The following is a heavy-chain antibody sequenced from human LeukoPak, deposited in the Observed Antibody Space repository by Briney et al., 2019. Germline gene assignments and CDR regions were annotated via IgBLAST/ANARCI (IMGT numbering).Heavy chain of an antibody. CDR2: IYPGDSDT. J-gene: IGHJ4*02. Sequence: GESLKISCKGSGYSFTSYWIGWVRQMPGKGLEWMGIIYPGDSDTRYSPSSQGQVTISADKSISTAYLQWSSLKASDTAMYYCARLSYGDYPAFLLRYWGQGTLVTVSS. V-gene: IGHV5-51*01. CDR1: GYSFTSYW. D-gene: IGHD4-17*01. CDR3: ARLSYGDYPAFLLRY.